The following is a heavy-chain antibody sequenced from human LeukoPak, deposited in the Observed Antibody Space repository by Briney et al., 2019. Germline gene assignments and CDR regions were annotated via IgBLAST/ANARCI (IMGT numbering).Heavy chain of an antibody. D-gene: IGHD3-3*01. Sequence: PGGTLRLSCAASGFTFSSYGMSWVRQAPGKGLEWVSAISGNGGDTFYADSVKGRFTNSRDNSKNTLCLQMSSLRAEDTAVYYCAHHGGGTIRLGAFDIWGQGTMVTVSS. J-gene: IGHJ3*02. CDR1: GFTFSSYG. CDR2: ISGNGGDT. V-gene: IGHV3-23*01. CDR3: AHHGGGTIRLGAFDI.